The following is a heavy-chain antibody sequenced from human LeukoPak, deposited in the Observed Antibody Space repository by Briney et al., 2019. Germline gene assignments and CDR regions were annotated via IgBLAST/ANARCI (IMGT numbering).Heavy chain of an antibody. CDR1: GFTFSSYW. CDR3: ARARIDY. D-gene: IGHD1-14*01. J-gene: IGHJ4*02. V-gene: IGHV3-7*04. CDR2: IKEDGSEK. Sequence: PGGSLRLSCVGSGFTFSSYWMTWVRQAPGKGLEWVANIKEDGSEKYSVDSVKGRFTISRDNAKNLLYLQMSSLRAEDTAVYYCARARIDYWGQGTLVTVPS.